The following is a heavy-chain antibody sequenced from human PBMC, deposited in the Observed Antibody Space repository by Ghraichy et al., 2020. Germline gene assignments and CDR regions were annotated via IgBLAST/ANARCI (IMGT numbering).Heavy chain of an antibody. D-gene: IGHD3-10*01. J-gene: IGHJ4*02. CDR3: ATQILSNAPFDY. CDR1: GGSISSRSYY. Sequence: SETLSLTCTVSGGSISSRSYYWGWIRQPPGKGLEWIGSIYYSGSTYYNPSLKSRITISVDTSKNQFSLKLRSVTAADTAVYYCATQILSNAPFDYWGQGTLVTVSS. CDR2: IYYSGST. V-gene: IGHV4-39*01.